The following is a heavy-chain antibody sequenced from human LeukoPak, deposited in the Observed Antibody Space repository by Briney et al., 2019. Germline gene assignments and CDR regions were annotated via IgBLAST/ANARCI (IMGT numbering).Heavy chain of an antibody. CDR3: ASRRIVATIHYFDY. J-gene: IGHJ4*02. CDR2: ISYDGSNK. CDR1: GFTFSSYA. D-gene: IGHD5-12*01. Sequence: GGSLRLSCAASGFTFSSYAMHWVRQAPGKGLEWVAVISYDGSNKYYADSVKGRFTISRDNSKNTLYLQMNSLRAEDTAVYYCASRRIVATIHYFDYWGQGTLVTVSS. V-gene: IGHV3-30-3*01.